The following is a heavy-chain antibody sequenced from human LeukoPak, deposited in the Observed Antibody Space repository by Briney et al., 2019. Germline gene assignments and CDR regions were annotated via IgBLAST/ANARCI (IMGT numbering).Heavy chain of an antibody. J-gene: IGHJ4*02. Sequence: SETLSLTCAVYGGSFSGYYWSWIRQPPGKGLEWIGEVNHSGGTNYNPYLKSRVTISVDTSKNQLSLKLSSVTAADTAVYYCARGSGLYCSSTSCPYNYWGQGTLVTVSS. CDR1: GGSFSGYY. CDR3: ARGSGLYCSSTSCPYNY. CDR2: VNHSGGT. V-gene: IGHV4-34*01. D-gene: IGHD2-2*01.